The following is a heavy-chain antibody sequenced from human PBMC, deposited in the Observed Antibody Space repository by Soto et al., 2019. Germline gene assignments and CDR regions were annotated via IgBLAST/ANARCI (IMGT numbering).Heavy chain of an antibody. CDR1: GFTFSSYS. J-gene: IGHJ3*02. CDR3: ARSGWNDRSYAFDI. Sequence: GGSLRLSCAASGFTFSSYSMNWVRQAPGKGLEWVSSISSSSSYIYYADSVKGRFTISRDNAKNSLYLQMNSLRAEDTAVYYGARSGWNDRSYAFDIWGQGTMVTVSS. V-gene: IGHV3-21*01. CDR2: ISSSSSYI. D-gene: IGHD1-1*01.